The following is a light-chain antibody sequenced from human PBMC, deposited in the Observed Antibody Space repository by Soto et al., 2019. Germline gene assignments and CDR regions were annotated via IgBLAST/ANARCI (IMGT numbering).Light chain of an antibody. Sequence: EIVLTQSPGTLSLSPGERATLSCRASQSVSSSQLAWYQQRPGQAPRLLVYGASTRATGIADRFSGSGSGTDLTITISRLEPEDFEVYYCQQYGSSGVTFGPGTKVDIK. J-gene: IGKJ3*01. CDR3: QQYGSSGVT. CDR1: QSVSSSQ. CDR2: GAS. V-gene: IGKV3-20*01.